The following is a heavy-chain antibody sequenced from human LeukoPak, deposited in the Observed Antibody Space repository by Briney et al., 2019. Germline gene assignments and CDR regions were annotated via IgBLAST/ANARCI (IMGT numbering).Heavy chain of an antibody. D-gene: IGHD3-22*01. V-gene: IGHV3-7*01. CDR1: GFNFSNYW. J-gene: IGHJ1*01. CDR2: IKTDGSEK. CDR3: ATYSSLNRREFQY. Sequence: GGSLRLSCAASGFNFSNYWMSWVRQTPGKGLQWVANIKTDGSEKYYVDSVKGRFTISRDNAKNSLYLQMNSLRAEDTAVYYCATYSSLNRREFQYWGQGTLLTISS.